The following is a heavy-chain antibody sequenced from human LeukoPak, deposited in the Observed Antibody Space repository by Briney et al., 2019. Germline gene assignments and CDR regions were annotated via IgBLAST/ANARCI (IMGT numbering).Heavy chain of an antibody. D-gene: IGHD1-26*01. V-gene: IGHV1-69*13. Sequence: GASVKVSCKASGGTFSSYAISWVRQAPGQGLEWMGGIIPIFGTANYAQKFQGRVTITAGESTSTAYMELSSLRSEDTAVYYCARDSGSYPYYYYGMDVWGQGTAVTVSS. CDR3: ARDSGSYPYYYYGMDV. J-gene: IGHJ6*02. CDR1: GGTFSSYA. CDR2: IIPIFGTA.